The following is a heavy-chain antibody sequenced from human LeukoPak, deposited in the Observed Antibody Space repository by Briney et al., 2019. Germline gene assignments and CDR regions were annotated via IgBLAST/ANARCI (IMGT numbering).Heavy chain of an antibody. CDR1: GGTFSSYA. CDR3: ARADYDILTGYYPFDY. Sequence: SVKVSCKAPGGTFSSYAISWVRQAPGQGLEWMGGIIPIFGTANYAQKFQGRVTITADESTSTAYMELSSLRSEDTAVYYCARADYDILTGYYPFDYWGQGTLVTVSS. J-gene: IGHJ4*02. CDR2: IIPIFGTA. D-gene: IGHD3-9*01. V-gene: IGHV1-69*01.